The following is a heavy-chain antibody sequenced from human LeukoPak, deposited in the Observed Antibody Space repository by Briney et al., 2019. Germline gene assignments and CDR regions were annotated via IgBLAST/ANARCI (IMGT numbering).Heavy chain of an antibody. Sequence: GVSLLISCKGSGYSFTSYWIGWVRQMPGKGLEWMGIIYRGDSDTRYSPSFQGQVTISADKSISTAYLQWSSLKASDTAMYYCARGRGAINDFWSGYTTNWFDPWGQGTLVTVSS. D-gene: IGHD3-3*01. V-gene: IGHV5-51*01. CDR2: IYRGDSDT. CDR1: GYSFTSYW. J-gene: IGHJ5*02. CDR3: ARGRGAINDFWSGYTTNWFDP.